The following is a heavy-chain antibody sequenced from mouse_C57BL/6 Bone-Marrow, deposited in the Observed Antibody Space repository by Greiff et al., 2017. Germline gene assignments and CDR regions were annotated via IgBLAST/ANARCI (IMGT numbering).Heavy chain of an antibody. J-gene: IGHJ3*01. Sequence: QVQLQQPGAELVMPGASVKLSCKASGYTFTSYWMHWVKQRPGQGLEWIGEIDPSDSYTNYTQTFTGKSTLTVDKSSSTAYMQLSSLTSEDSAVYYCAREGGDSSGYPAWFAYWGQGTLVTVSA. CDR1: GYTFTSYW. D-gene: IGHD3-2*02. V-gene: IGHV1-69*01. CDR2: IDPSDSYT. CDR3: AREGGDSSGYPAWFAY.